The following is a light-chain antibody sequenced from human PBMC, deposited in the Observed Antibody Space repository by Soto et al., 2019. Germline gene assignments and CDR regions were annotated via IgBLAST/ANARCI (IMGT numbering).Light chain of an antibody. V-gene: IGKV3-15*01. J-gene: IGKJ4*01. CDR1: QSVSSY. Sequence: EIALTQSPAPLSLSPGERATLSCRASQSVSSYLAWYQQKPGQAPRLIIYGASTRATGIPARFSGSGSGTEFTLTISSLQSEDFAVYYCQQYDNWPLTLGGGTKVDIK. CDR2: GAS. CDR3: QQYDNWPLT.